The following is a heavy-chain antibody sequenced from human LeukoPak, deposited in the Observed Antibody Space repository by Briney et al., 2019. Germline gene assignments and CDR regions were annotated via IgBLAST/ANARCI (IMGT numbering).Heavy chain of an antibody. V-gene: IGHV1-2*02. J-gene: IGHJ1*01. CDR3: ARGTYCSSTSCFDGYFQH. D-gene: IGHD2-2*01. CDR2: INPNSGGT. CDR1: GYTFTGYY. Sequence: ASVKVSCKASGYTFTGYYMHWVRQAPRQGLEWMGWINPNSGGTNYAQKFQGRVTMTRDTSISTAYMELSRLRSDDTAVYYCARGTYCSSTSCFDGYFQHWGQGTLVTVSS.